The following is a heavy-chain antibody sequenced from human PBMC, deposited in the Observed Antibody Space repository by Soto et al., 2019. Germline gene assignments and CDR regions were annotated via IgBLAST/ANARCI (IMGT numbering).Heavy chain of an antibody. CDR2: IGAYNGNT. Sequence: ASVKVSCKASGYTFTTYGISWVRQAPGQGLEWMGWIGAYNGNTNYAQNLQGRVTMTTDTSTNTAYMELRSLRSDDTAMYYCARVPTSSAADYYYYYMDVWGKGTTVTVSS. D-gene: IGHD2-2*01. CDR1: GYTFTTYG. V-gene: IGHV1-18*01. J-gene: IGHJ6*03. CDR3: ARVPTSSAADYYYYYMDV.